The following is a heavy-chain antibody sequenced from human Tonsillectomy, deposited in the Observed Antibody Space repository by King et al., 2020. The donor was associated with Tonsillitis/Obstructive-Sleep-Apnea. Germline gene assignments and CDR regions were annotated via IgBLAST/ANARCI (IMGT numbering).Heavy chain of an antibody. D-gene: IGHD3-3*01. V-gene: IGHV1-3*01. CDR3: AIPWSGYYCFDY. Sequence: VQLVQSGAEVKKPGASVKVSCKASGYTFTSYAMHWVHQAPGQRLEWMGWLNAGNGNTKYSQMFQGRVTITRDTSASTAYMELSSLRSEDTAVYYCAIPWSGYYCFDYWGQGTLVTVSS. CDR1: GYTFTSYA. CDR2: LNAGNGNT. J-gene: IGHJ4*02.